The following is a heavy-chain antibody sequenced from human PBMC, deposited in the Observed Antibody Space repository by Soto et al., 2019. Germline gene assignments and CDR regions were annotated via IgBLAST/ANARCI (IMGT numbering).Heavy chain of an antibody. CDR1: GGSISSSSYY. Sequence: QLQLQEAGPGLVKPSETLSLTCTVSGGSISSSSYYWGWIRQPPGKGLEWIGSIYYSGSTYYNPSLKSRVTISVDTSKNQFSLKLSSVTAADTAVYYCESLGIAARRAGFDSWGQGTLVTVYS. D-gene: IGHD6-6*01. J-gene: IGHJ4*02. V-gene: IGHV4-39*01. CDR2: IYYSGST. CDR3: ESLGIAARRAGFDS.